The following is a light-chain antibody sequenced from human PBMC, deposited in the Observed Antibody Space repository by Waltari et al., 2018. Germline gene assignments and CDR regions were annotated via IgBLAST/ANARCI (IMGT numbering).Light chain of an antibody. Sequence: LTQSPATLSLSPGERGSLSCRASQSVSSTYFAWYQQKPGQPPSLLIYDASKRATAIPDRFSGSVSGTDFTLTISRVEPEDFGVYYCQQYGRSPTTFGQGTKVEMK. V-gene: IGKV3-20*01. CDR2: DAS. CDR3: QQYGRSPTT. CDR1: QSVSSTY. J-gene: IGKJ1*01.